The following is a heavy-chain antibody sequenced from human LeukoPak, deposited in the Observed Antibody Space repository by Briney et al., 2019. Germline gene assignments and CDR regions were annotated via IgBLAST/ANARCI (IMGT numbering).Heavy chain of an antibody. V-gene: IGHV4-39*01. CDR1: GGSVASTGCY. J-gene: IGHJ6*02. CDR2: AYYTGEI. Sequence: SETLSLTCTVSGGSVASTGCYWGWIRQSPGKGLEWIGSAYYTGEIYSTPSLKSRLTISVDTSKNQFALTLTSVTAADTAVYYCWRHVSNGWDYHYGLDVWGQGTTVTVSS. CDR3: WRHVSNGWDYHYGLDV. D-gene: IGHD6-19*01.